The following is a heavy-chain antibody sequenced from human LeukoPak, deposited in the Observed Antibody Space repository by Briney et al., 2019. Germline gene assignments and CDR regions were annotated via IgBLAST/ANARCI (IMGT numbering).Heavy chain of an antibody. V-gene: IGHV3-33*06. Sequence: PGGSLRLSCAASGFTFSSYGMHWVRQAPGKGLEWVAVIWYDGSNKYYADSVKGRFTISRDNSKNTLYLQMNSLRAEDTAVYYCAKDASIAACDLDYWGRGTLVTVSS. CDR1: GFTFSSYG. CDR2: IWYDGSNK. J-gene: IGHJ4*02. CDR3: AKDASIAACDLDY. D-gene: IGHD6-6*01.